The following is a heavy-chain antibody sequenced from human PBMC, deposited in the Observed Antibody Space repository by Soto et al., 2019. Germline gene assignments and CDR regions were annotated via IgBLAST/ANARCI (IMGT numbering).Heavy chain of an antibody. CDR1: GGSFRNYY. V-gene: IGHV4-34*01. Sequence: ASETLSLTCGVYGGSFRNYYWIWVRQPPGKGLEWIGEVNHSGEATYNPSLQSRVTISLDTSNNHFSLKMTSMTAADTAMYFCTRAGRFPRSWFDPWGQGTQVTVSS. J-gene: IGHJ5*02. CDR2: VNHSGEA. D-gene: IGHD3-10*01. CDR3: TRAGRFPRSWFDP.